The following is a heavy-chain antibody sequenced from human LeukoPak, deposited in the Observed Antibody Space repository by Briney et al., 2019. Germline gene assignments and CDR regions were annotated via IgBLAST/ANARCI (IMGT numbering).Heavy chain of an antibody. CDR3: AREWWGYDVLTGDNWFDP. D-gene: IGHD3-9*01. Sequence: ASVKVSCKASGYPFTTYGISWVRQAPGQGLEWMGWISTYNGDTNYAQKFQGRVIMTTDTSTSTIYIELRSLRSDDTAAYYCAREWWGYDVLTGDNWFDPWGQGTLVTVSS. J-gene: IGHJ5*02. CDR1: GYPFTTYG. CDR2: ISTYNGDT. V-gene: IGHV1-18*01.